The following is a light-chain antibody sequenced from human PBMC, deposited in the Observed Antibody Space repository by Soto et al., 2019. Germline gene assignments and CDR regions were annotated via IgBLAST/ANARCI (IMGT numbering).Light chain of an antibody. CDR1: SSDVGGYNY. CDR3: TSYTSSSPLV. J-gene: IGLJ1*01. CDR2: EVV. V-gene: IGLV2-14*01. Sequence: QSALTQPASVSGSPGQSITISCTGTSSDVGGYNYVSWYQHHPGKAPKLMIYEVVNRPPGVSNRFSGSKSGITASLTISGLQAEDEADYYCTSYTSSSPLVFGTGTKVTVL.